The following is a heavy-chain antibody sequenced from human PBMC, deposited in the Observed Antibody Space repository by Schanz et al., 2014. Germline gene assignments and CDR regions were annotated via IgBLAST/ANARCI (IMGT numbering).Heavy chain of an antibody. CDR2: ISSSSTYI. D-gene: IGHD2-2*01. Sequence: VLLVESGGGLVKPGGSLRLSCAASGFTFSTYTMNWVRQAPGKGLEWVSSISSSSTYIYYTDSLKGRFTISRDNAKNSLYLQMTGLRAEDTAVYYCAAHETLSTTACYPSWGQGTLVAVSS. CDR3: AAHETLSTTACYPS. CDR1: GFTFSTYT. J-gene: IGHJ4*02. V-gene: IGHV3-21*04.